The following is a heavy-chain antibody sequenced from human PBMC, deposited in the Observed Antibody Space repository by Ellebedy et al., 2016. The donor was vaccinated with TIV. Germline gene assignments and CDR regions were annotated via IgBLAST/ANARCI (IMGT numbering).Heavy chain of an antibody. CDR1: GFTFSTYA. CDR3: ARDLRGGNSGPDY. D-gene: IGHD4-23*01. Sequence: SLKISCAASGFTFSTYAVHWVRQAPDKGLEWVAVISSDGSSKYYADSVKGRFTMSRDNSKNTLYLQMNSLRPEDTAVYYCARDLRGGNSGPDYWGQGTLVTVSS. J-gene: IGHJ4*02. V-gene: IGHV3-30-3*01. CDR2: ISSDGSSK.